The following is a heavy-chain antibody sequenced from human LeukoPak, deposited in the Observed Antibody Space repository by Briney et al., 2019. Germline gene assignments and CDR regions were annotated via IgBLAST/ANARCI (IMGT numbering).Heavy chain of an antibody. V-gene: IGHV5-51*01. CDR2: IHPGDSDT. CDR3: ARTHYYDSSGYPAFDS. CDR1: GYMFITYW. J-gene: IGHJ4*02. Sequence: GESLKISCKGSGYMFITYWIGWVRQMPGKGLEWMGIIHPGDSDTKYSPSFEGQVTISADKSISTAYLQWGSLKASDTATYYCARTHYYDSSGYPAFDSWGQGTLVTVSS. D-gene: IGHD3-22*01.